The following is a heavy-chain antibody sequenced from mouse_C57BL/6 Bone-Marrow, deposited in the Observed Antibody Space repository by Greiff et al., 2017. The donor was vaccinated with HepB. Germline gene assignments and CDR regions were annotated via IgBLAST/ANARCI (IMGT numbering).Heavy chain of an antibody. CDR3: ASHGYDYAMDY. D-gene: IGHD2-2*01. V-gene: IGHV1-61*01. CDR2: IYPSDSET. J-gene: IGHJ4*01. Sequence: QVQLQQPGAELVRPGSSVKLSCKASGYTFTSYWMDWVKQRPGQGLEWIGNIYPSDSETHYNQKFKDKATLTVDKSSSTAYMQLSSLTSEDSAVYYWASHGYDYAMDYWGQGTSVTVSS. CDR1: GYTFTSYW.